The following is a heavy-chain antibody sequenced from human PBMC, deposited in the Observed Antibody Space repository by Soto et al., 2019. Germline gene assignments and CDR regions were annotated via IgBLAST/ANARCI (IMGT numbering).Heavy chain of an antibody. CDR1: GGTFSSYA. V-gene: IGHV1-69*13. J-gene: IGHJ5*02. Sequence: SVKVSCKASGGTFSSYAISWVRQAPGQGLEWMGGIIPIFGTANYAQKFQGRVTITADESTSTAYMELSSLRSEETAVYYCARDRATYCTNVVCRYWFDPWGQGTLVTVS. CDR3: ARDRATYCTNVVCRYWFDP. D-gene: IGHD2-8*01. CDR2: IIPIFGTA.